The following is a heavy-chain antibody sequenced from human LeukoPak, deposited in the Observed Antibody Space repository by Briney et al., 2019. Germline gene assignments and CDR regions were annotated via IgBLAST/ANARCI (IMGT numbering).Heavy chain of an antibody. Sequence: SETLSLTCTVSGGSISSRSYYWGWIRQPPGKGLEWIGSIYYRGSTYYNPSLKSRVTISVDTSKNQFSLKLNSVTAADTAVYYCARQPESVSNWFDPWGQGTLVTVSS. D-gene: IGHD6-19*01. CDR3: ARQPESVSNWFDP. V-gene: IGHV4-39*01. J-gene: IGHJ5*02. CDR2: IYYRGST. CDR1: GGSISSRSYY.